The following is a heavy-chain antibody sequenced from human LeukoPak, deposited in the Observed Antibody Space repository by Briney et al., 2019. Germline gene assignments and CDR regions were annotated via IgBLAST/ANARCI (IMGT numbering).Heavy chain of an antibody. CDR3: ASSLYITGTTFDY. Sequence: KSSQTLSLTCTVSGGSISSGGYYWSWIRQPPGKGLEWIGYIYHSGNTYYNPSLKSRVTISVDRSKNQFSLKLSSVTAADTAVYYCASSLYITGTTFDYWGQGTLVTVSS. J-gene: IGHJ4*02. CDR2: IYHSGNT. V-gene: IGHV4-30-2*01. CDR1: GGSISSGGYY. D-gene: IGHD1-7*01.